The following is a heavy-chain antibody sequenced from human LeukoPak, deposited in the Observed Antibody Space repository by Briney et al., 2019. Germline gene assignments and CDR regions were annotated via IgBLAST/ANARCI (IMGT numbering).Heavy chain of an antibody. D-gene: IGHD2-21*02. CDR2: INSDGSST. Sequence: AGGSLRLSCAASGFTFSSYWMHWVRQAPGKGLVWVSRINSDGSSTSYADSVKGRFTVSRDNAKNTLYLQMNSLRAEDTAVYYCEAAVVTSSNSLSYWGQGTLVTVSS. CDR3: EAAVVTSSNSLSY. J-gene: IGHJ4*02. V-gene: IGHV3-74*01. CDR1: GFTFSSYW.